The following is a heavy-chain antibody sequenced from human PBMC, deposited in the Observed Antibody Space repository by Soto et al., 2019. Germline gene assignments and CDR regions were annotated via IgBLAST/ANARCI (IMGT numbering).Heavy chain of an antibody. J-gene: IGHJ6*02. V-gene: IGHV4-30-2*01. CDR2: IYYSGTT. CDR3: ARGHYYYGMDV. CDR1: NGSVSSGTYS. Sequence: SETLSLTCTVSNGSVSSGTYSWSWVRQPPGKGLEWIGYIYYSGTTYYTPSLKSRLTMSMDRANDHFSLNLTSVTAADTAVYFCARGHYYYGMDVWGQGLKVTVSS.